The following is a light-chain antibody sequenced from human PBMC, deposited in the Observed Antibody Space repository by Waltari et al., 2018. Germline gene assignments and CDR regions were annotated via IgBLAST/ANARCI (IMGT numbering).Light chain of an antibody. Sequence: QSALTQPASVSGSPGQSITISCTGTSSDVGSYNLVSWYQQHPGKAPKLIIYEVTKRPSGVCNRFSGSKAGSTASLTIAGLQAEDEAEYHCCSQAGSSTFEVFGGGTRLTVL. V-gene: IGLV2-23*02. CDR3: CSQAGSSTFEV. CDR2: EVT. CDR1: SSDVGSYNL. J-gene: IGLJ2*01.